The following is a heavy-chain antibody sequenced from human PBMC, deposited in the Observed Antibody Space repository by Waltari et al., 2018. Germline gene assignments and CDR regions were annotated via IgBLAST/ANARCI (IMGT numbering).Heavy chain of an antibody. CDR2: IYHSRST. CDR3: ARSLARGYPDDAFDI. D-gene: IGHD3-16*02. V-gene: IGHV4-4*07. J-gene: IGHJ3*02. CDR1: GGSISSYY. Sequence: VQLQESGPGLVKPSETLSLTCTVSGGSISSYYWSWIRQPAGKGLEWLGRIYHSRSTNYNPALKSRVTMSLDTSNNHLSLTLCFVTAADTAVYYCARSLARGYPDDAFDIWGPVTMVTFSS.